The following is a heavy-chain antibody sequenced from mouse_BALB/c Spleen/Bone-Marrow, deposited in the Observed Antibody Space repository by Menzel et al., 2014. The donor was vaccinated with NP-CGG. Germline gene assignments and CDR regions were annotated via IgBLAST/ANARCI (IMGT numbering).Heavy chain of an antibody. Sequence: EVMLVESGGGLVQPGGSRKLSCAASGFTFSSFGMHWVRQAPEKGLEWVAYISSGSSTIYYADTVKGRFTISRDNPKNTLFLQMTSLRSEDTAVYYCARGYDYGFAYWGQGTLVAVSA. J-gene: IGHJ3*01. V-gene: IGHV5-17*02. D-gene: IGHD2-4*01. CDR1: GFTFSSFG. CDR2: ISSGSSTI. CDR3: ARGYDYGFAY.